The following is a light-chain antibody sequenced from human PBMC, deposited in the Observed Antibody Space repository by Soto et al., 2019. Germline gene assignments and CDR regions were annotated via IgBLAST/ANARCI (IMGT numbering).Light chain of an antibody. CDR3: QQARSFPVT. V-gene: IGKV1D-12*01. J-gene: IGKJ5*01. Sequence: DIQMTQSPSSLSASVGDTVTITCRSSQDVGRWLSWYQQKPGKAPKILIFATSTLQSGVPSRFSGSRSGTDFTLTITSLQSEDFATYYCQQARSFPVTFGQGTRLEIK. CDR2: ATS. CDR1: QDVGRW.